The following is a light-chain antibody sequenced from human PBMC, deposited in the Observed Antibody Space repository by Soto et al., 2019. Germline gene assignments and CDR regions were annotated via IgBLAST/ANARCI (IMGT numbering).Light chain of an antibody. V-gene: IGKV1-9*01. Sequence: SEDRGEGKKITCRASRTITTYLTWFQQKPGQPPRLLIYGASTLHAGVPSCFRGSGSGTEFTLTISRLQPEDFALHFCQQHSRSPITFGQGTTTEIK. CDR2: GAS. CDR3: QQHSRSPIT. J-gene: IGKJ5*01. CDR1: RTITTY.